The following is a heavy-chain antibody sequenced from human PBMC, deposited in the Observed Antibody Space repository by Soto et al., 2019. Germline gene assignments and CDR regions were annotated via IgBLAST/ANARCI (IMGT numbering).Heavy chain of an antibody. J-gene: IGHJ4*02. CDR2: IWYDGSNK. V-gene: IGHV3-33*01. Sequence: QVQLVESGGGVVQPGRSLRLSCAASGFTFSSYGMHWVRQAPGKGLEWVAVIWYDGSNKYYADSVKGRFTISRDNSKNTLYLQMNSLRAEDTAVYYCARVFTIFGVVQSVGFDYWGQGTLVTVSS. D-gene: IGHD3-3*01. CDR3: ARVFTIFGVVQSVGFDY. CDR1: GFTFSSYG.